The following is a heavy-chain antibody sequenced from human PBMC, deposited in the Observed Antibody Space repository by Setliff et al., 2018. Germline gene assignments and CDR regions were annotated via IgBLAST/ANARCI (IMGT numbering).Heavy chain of an antibody. CDR2: IYYSGST. CDR3: ARSEYAAFYFDY. CDR1: GGSISNSDYY. Sequence: PSETLSLTCSVSGGSISNSDYYWDWIRQPPGKGLEWIGSIYYSGSTYYNPSLKSRVTISVDTSKNQFSLKLSSVTAADTAVYYCARSEYAAFYFDYWGQGTLVTVSS. V-gene: IGHV4-39*07. D-gene: IGHD6-13*01. J-gene: IGHJ4*02.